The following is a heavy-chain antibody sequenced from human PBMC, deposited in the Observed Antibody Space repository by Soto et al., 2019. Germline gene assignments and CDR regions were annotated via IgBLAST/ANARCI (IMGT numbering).Heavy chain of an antibody. CDR2: ISAYNGNT. CDR3: ARLGYGDSESD. CDR1: GFTFSSYT. V-gene: IGHV1-18*01. J-gene: IGHJ4*02. D-gene: IGHD4-17*01. Sequence: VASVKVSCKASGFTFSSYTISWVRQAPGQGLEWMGWISAYNGNTFHAQKLQGRVTMTTDTSTSTAYMELRSLRSDDTAVYYCARLGYGDSESDWGQGTLVTVSS.